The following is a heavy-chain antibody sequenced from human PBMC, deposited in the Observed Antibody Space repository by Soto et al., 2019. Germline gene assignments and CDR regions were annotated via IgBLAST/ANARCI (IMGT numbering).Heavy chain of an antibody. CDR3: ARYRNLETSGWARDY. J-gene: IGHJ4*02. CDR2: INANSGTT. Sequence: QVQLVQSGAEVKKPGAAVKVSCKASGYTFTGHYLHWVRQAPGQGLEWMGLINANSGTTSYAQKFQGRVTMTRDTSTTSVYMELSSLRFEDTAVYYCARYRNLETSGWARDYWGQGTLVTVSS. CDR1: GYTFTGHY. D-gene: IGHD6-19*01. V-gene: IGHV1-46*03.